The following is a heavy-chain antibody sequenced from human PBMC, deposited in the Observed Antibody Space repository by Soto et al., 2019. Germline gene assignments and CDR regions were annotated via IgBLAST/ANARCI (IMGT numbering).Heavy chain of an antibody. Sequence: QVQLQESGPGLVRPLETLSLTCKVSGGSITSYRWSWIRQSAGKGLEWIGRINTSGNTHYNPSLKSRVTISIDPSKNQYSLKLMSVTTADTAIYYCAAILVGATRHTDSGHWGQGTQVTVSS. J-gene: IGHJ4*02. D-gene: IGHD2-15*01. CDR3: AAILVGATRHTDSGH. CDR1: GGSITSYR. CDR2: INTSGNT. V-gene: IGHV4-4*07.